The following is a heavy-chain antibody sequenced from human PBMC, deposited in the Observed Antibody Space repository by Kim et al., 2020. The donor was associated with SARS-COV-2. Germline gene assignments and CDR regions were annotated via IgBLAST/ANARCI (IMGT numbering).Heavy chain of an antibody. CDR1: GLSFSSYW. D-gene: IGHD3-22*01. CDR2: IKQDGGEK. J-gene: IGHJ4*02. V-gene: IGHV3-7*01. Sequence: GGSLRLSCAASGLSFSSYWMNWVRQAPGKGLEWVASIKQDGGEKFYVDSVKGRFTTSRDNAKNSLYLQMNSLRAEDTAIYYCARGGAFYYEGPDYWGQGTLVTVSS. CDR3: ARGGAFYYEGPDY.